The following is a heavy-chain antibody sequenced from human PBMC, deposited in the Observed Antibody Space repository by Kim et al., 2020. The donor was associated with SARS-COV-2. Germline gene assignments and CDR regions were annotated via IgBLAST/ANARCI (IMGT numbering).Heavy chain of an antibody. V-gene: IGHV1-69*13. CDR3: AREWYSYGFFDY. CDR1: GGTFSSYA. D-gene: IGHD5-18*01. J-gene: IGHJ4*02. Sequence: SVKVSCKASGGTFSSYAISWVRQAPGQGLEWMGGIIPIFGTANYAQKFQGRVTITADESTSTAYMELSSLRSEDTAVYYCAREWYSYGFFDYWGQGTLVTVSS. CDR2: IIPIFGTA.